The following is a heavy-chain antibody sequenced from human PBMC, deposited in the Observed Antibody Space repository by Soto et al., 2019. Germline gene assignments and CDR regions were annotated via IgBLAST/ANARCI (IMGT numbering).Heavy chain of an antibody. CDR3: ARAPTIFGVVIPPNYGMDV. J-gene: IGHJ6*02. V-gene: IGHV4-31*02. Sequence: PSETRFLTWTVSPVSISSGGHYWSWIRQPPGKGLEWIGYIYYSGSTYYNPSLKSRVTISVDTSKNQFSLKLSSVTAADTAVYYCARAPTIFGVVIPPNYGMDVWGQGTTVT. CDR1: PVSISSGGHY. D-gene: IGHD3-3*01. CDR2: IYYSGST.